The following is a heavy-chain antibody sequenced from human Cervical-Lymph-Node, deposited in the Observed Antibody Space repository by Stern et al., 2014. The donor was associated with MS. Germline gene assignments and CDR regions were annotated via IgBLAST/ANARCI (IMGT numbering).Heavy chain of an antibody. CDR2: INPSGGST. J-gene: IGHJ1*01. V-gene: IGHV1-46*01. Sequence: VQLVQSGAEVKKPGASVKVSCKASGYTFTSYYMHWVRQAPGRGLEWMGIINPSGGSTSYAQKFQGRVTMTRDTSTSTVYMELSSLRSEDTAVYYCARDYCSGGSCYLAVQHWGQGTLVTVSS. CDR1: GYTFTSYY. CDR3: ARDYCSGGSCYLAVQH. D-gene: IGHD2-15*01.